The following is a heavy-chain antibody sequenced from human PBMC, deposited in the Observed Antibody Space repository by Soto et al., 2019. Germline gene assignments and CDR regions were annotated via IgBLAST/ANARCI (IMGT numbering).Heavy chain of an antibody. V-gene: IGHV3-21*01. D-gene: IGHD5-18*01. CDR3: ARDRDTAMVWRYYYGMDV. Sequence: GGSLRLSCAASGFTFSSYSMNWVRQAPGKWLEWVSSISSSSSYIYYADSVKGRFTISRDNAKDSLYLQMNSLRAEDTAVYYCARDRDTAMVWRYYYGMDVWGQGXTVTVYS. CDR1: GFTFSSYS. CDR2: ISSSSSYI. J-gene: IGHJ6*02.